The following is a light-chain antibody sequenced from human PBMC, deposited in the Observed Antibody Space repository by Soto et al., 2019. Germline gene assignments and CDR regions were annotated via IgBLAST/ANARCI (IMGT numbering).Light chain of an antibody. J-gene: IGLJ1*01. CDR1: SSNIGAGYD. CDR2: GNS. CDR3: QSYDSSLSGSWV. V-gene: IGLV1-40*01. Sequence: QSALTQPPSVSGAPGQRVTISCTGSSSNIGAGYDVHWYQQLPGTAPKLLIYGNSNRPSGVPDRFSGSKSGTSASLAITVLQAEDEADYYCQSYDSSLSGSWVFGTGTKVTVL.